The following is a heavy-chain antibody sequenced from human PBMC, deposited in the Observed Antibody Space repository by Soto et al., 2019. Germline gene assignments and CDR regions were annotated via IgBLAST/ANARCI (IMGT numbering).Heavy chain of an antibody. CDR1: GGSISSSSYY. J-gene: IGHJ4*02. V-gene: IGHV4-39*02. CDR3: AKDGDEAAAGYYFDY. CDR2: IYYSGST. Sequence: SETLSLTCTVSGGSISSSSYYWGWIRQPPGKGLEWIGSIYYSGSTYYNPSLKSRVTISVDTSKNQFSLKLSSVTAADTAVYYCAKDGDEAAAGYYFDYWGQGTPVTVSS. D-gene: IGHD6-13*01.